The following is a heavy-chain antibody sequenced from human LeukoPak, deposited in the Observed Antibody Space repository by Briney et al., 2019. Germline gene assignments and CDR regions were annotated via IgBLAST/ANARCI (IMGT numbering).Heavy chain of an antibody. V-gene: IGHV4-59*12. CDR2: IYYSGST. Sequence: PSETLSLTCTVSGGSISSYYWSWIRQPPGKGLEWIGYIYYSGSTNYNPSLKSRVTISVDTSKNQFSLKLSSVTAADTAVYYSARGGYGDPVPDYWGQGTLVTVSS. CDR3: ARGGYGDPVPDY. J-gene: IGHJ4*02. D-gene: IGHD4-17*01. CDR1: GGSISSYY.